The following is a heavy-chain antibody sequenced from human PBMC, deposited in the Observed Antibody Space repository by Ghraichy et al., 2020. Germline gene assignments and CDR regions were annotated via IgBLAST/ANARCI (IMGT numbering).Heavy chain of an antibody. Sequence: LETLSLTCAVYGGSFSGYYWSWIRQPPGKGLEWIGEINHSGSTNYNPSLKSRVTISVDTSKNQFSLKLSSVTAADTAVYYCARGNAYIYCTGGVCQSPRSGNYYYYYMDVWGKGTTVTVSS. CDR1: GGSFSGYY. J-gene: IGHJ6*03. V-gene: IGHV4-34*01. CDR3: ARGNAYIYCTGGVCQSPRSGNYYYYYMDV. D-gene: IGHD2-8*02. CDR2: INHSGST.